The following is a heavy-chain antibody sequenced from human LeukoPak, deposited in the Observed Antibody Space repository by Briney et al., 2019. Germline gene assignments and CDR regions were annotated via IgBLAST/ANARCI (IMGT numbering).Heavy chain of an antibody. J-gene: IGHJ4*02. CDR3: ARGKSGSYVTRGYFDY. CDR1: GGSFSGYY. V-gene: IGHV4-34*01. Sequence: SETLSLTCAVYGGSFSGYYWSWIRQPPGKGLEWIGEINHSGSTTYNPSLKSRVTISVDTSKNQFSLKLSSVTAADTAVYYCARGKSGSYVTRGYFDYWGQGTLVTVSS. CDR2: INHSGST. D-gene: IGHD1-26*01.